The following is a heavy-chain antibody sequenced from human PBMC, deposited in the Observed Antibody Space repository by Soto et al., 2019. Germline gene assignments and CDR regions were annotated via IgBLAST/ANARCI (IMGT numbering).Heavy chain of an antibody. Sequence: QVQLQESGPGLVKPSQTLSLTCTVSGGSINSGLYYWSWIRQHPGKGLEWIGYIYYSGSTYYNPSLKSRLTIALDTSKSQFPLRLSYVTAADTAVYYCARGDYFGHYLDYWGQGTRVTVSS. CDR3: ARGDYFGHYLDY. J-gene: IGHJ4*02. D-gene: IGHD2-21*01. CDR1: GGSINSGLYY. V-gene: IGHV4-31*03. CDR2: IYYSGST.